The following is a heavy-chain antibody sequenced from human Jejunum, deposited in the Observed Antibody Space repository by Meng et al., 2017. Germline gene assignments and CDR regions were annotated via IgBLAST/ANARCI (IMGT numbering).Heavy chain of an antibody. CDR2: IFWNNGK. V-gene: IGHV2-5*01. CDR1: VVSISTCRMG. D-gene: IGHD3-16*01. Sequence: LEESVSKLEKTRTPPQLTYTFSVVSISTCRMGYGWYRKPPEKAVDWLDLIFWNNGKRPSHSLQSRLTITKDTSKHQVILTMTDMGPVDTATYFCAQTDQRWGNCQYAYDKWGQGSLVTVSS. CDR3: AQTDQRWGNCQYAYDK. J-gene: IGHJ4*02.